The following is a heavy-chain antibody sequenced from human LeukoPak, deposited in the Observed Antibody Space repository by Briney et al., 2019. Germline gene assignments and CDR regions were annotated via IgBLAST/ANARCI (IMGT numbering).Heavy chain of an antibody. CDR1: GFTFSSHW. Sequence: GGSLRLSCAAPGFTFSSHWMHWVRQAPGKGLVWVSIINTDGSTTRYADSVEGRFTISRDNARNTLYLEMNSPRVEDTAVYFCARDTSRTMDVWGQGTTVTVSS. CDR3: ARDTSRTMDV. V-gene: IGHV3-74*01. J-gene: IGHJ6*02. CDR2: INTDGSTT.